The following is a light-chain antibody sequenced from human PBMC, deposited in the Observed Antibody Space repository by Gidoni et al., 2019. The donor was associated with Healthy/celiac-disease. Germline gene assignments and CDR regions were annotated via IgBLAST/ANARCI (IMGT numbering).Light chain of an antibody. CDR2: AAS. CDR1: QSINSY. J-gene: IGKJ5*01. Sequence: DIQMTESASSMSASVGDRVTIPCRASQSINSYLNWFQQKPGKAPKLLIYAASSLQSGVPSRFSGSGSGTDFTLTISSLHPEDFATYYCQQNYSSPFTFGQGTRLEIK. V-gene: IGKV1-39*01. CDR3: QQNYSSPFT.